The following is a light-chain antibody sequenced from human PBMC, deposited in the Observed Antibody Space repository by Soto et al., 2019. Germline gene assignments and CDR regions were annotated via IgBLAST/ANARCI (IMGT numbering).Light chain of an antibody. CDR1: SSDVGGYNF. Sequence: QSALTQPASVSGSPGQSITISCTGTSSDVGGYNFVSWYQQHPGKAPKLMIYDVSNRPSGVSNRFSGSKSGNTASLTISGLQAEDEADYYFSSYTRTSPLVFGTGTKVTVL. CDR2: DVS. V-gene: IGLV2-14*03. J-gene: IGLJ1*01. CDR3: SSYTRTSPLV.